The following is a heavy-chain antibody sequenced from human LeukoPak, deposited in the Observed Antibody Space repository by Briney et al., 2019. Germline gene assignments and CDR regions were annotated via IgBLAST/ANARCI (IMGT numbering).Heavy chain of an antibody. CDR1: GGSFSGYY. J-gene: IGHJ4*02. CDR3: ARRGTYSSSWWDY. Sequence: PSETLSLTCAVYGGSFSGYYWSWIRQPPGKGLEWIGEINHSGSTNYNPSLKSRVTISVDTPKNQFSLKLSSVTAADTAVYYCARRGTYSSSWWDYWGQGTLVTVSS. D-gene: IGHD6-13*01. V-gene: IGHV4-34*01. CDR2: INHSGST.